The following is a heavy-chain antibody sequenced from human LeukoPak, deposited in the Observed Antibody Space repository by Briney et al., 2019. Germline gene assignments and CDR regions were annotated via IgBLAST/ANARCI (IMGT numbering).Heavy chain of an antibody. CDR2: IYTSGST. CDR3: ARGRPYSGSLRYYFDY. Sequence: SETLSLTCTVSGGSISSYYWSWIRRPAGKGLEWIGRIYTSGSTNYNPSLKSRVTMSVDTAKNQFSLKLSSVTAAATAVYYCARGRPYSGSLRYYFDYWGQGTLVTVSS. D-gene: IGHD1-26*01. V-gene: IGHV4-4*07. J-gene: IGHJ4*02. CDR1: GGSISSYY.